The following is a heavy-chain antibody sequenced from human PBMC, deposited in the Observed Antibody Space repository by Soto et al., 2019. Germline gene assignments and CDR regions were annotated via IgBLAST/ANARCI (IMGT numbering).Heavy chain of an antibody. D-gene: IGHD6-6*01. CDR1: GFTFSDYY. Sequence: PGGSLRLSCAASGFTFSDYYMSWIRQAPGKGLGWVSYISSSGSTIYSADSVTGRFTISRDNAKNSLYLQMNSLRADDTAVYYCARARYSISSEGYYFDCWGQGTLVTV. CDR3: ARARYSISSEGYYFDC. J-gene: IGHJ4*02. V-gene: IGHV3-11*01. CDR2: ISSSGSTI.